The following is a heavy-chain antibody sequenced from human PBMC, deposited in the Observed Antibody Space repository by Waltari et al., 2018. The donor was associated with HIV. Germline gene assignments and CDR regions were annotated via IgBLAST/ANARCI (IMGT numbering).Heavy chain of an antibody. V-gene: IGHV3-30*01. Sequence: QVQLVESGGGVVPPGTSLTLSCAASGFSFSDYAMHWVRQPPGKGVEGVGRVIYEGSNEDYADSVTGRFTVSRDNSKNTLYLQMDSLRPEDTAVYYCATNSGSYRQGWFDPWGQGTQVTVSS. CDR2: VIYEGSNE. CDR3: ATNSGSYRQGWFDP. D-gene: IGHD1-26*01. CDR1: GFSFSDYA. J-gene: IGHJ5*02.